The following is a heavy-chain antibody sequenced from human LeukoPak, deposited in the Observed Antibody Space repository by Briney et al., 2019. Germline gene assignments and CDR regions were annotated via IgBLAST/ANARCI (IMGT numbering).Heavy chain of an antibody. D-gene: IGHD2-2*01. V-gene: IGHV1-24*01. CDR1: GYTVTELS. J-gene: IGHJ4*02. Sequence: ASVKVSCKVSGYTVTELSMHWVRQAPGKGLERMGGFDPEDGETIYAQKFQGRVTMTEDTSTDTAYMELSSLRSEDTAVYYCARERGYCSGANCYGADYWGQGTLVTVSS. CDR2: FDPEDGET. CDR3: ARERGYCSGANCYGADY.